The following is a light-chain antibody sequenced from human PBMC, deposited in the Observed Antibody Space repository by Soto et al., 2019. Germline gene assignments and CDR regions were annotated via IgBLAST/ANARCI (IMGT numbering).Light chain of an antibody. CDR3: TSYTSRDSYVL. CDR1: SSDIGGEHF. Sequence: QSALTQPASVSGAPVQSITISCTGTSSDIGGEHFVSWYQQHRDRAPQLIIYDVTNRPSGVSNRFSGSKSGNTASLTISGLQAEDEAEYYCTSYTSRDSYVLFGGGTKLTVL. J-gene: IGLJ2*01. CDR2: DVT. V-gene: IGLV2-14*03.